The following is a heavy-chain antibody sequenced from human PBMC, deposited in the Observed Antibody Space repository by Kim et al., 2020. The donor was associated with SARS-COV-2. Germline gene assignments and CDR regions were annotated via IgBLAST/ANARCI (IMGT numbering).Heavy chain of an antibody. CDR2: IWYDGSNK. CDR3: ARGLWGQQLALDV. D-gene: IGHD6-13*01. V-gene: IGHV3-33*01. Sequence: GVSLRLSCAASGFTFSSYGMHWVRQAPGKGLEWVAVIWYDGSNKYYADSVKGRFTISRDNSKNTLYLQMNSLRAEDTAVYYCARGLWGQQLALDVWGQGTTVTVSS. J-gene: IGHJ6*02. CDR1: GFTFSSYG.